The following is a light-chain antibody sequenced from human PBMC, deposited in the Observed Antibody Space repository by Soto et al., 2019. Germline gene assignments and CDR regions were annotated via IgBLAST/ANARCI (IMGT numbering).Light chain of an antibody. V-gene: IGLV2-14*01. Sequence: QSALTQPASVSGSPGQSITISCTGTSSDVGGYNYVSWYQQHPGKAPKLMIYDVSNRPSGVSNRFSGSKSGNTASLTTSGLQAEDEADYYCNSYTTRSTYVFGTGTKVTVL. CDR2: DVS. J-gene: IGLJ1*01. CDR1: SSDVGGYNY. CDR3: NSYTTRSTYV.